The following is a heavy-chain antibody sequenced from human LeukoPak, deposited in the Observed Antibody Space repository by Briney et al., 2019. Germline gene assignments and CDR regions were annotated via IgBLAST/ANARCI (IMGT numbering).Heavy chain of an antibody. Sequence: ASVRVSCKASGYTFTSYDINWVRQATGQGLEWMGWMNPNSGNTGYAQKFQGRVTMTRNTSISTAYMELSSLRSEDTAVYYCARGQAYCDFWSGYSGSYWFDPWGQGTLVTVSS. V-gene: IGHV1-8*01. J-gene: IGHJ5*02. CDR3: ARGQAYCDFWSGYSGSYWFDP. CDR1: GYTFTSYD. CDR2: MNPNSGNT. D-gene: IGHD3-3*01.